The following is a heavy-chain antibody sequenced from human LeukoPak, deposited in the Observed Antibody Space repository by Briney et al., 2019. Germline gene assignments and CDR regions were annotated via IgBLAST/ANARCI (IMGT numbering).Heavy chain of an antibody. V-gene: IGHV3-23*01. Sequence: GGSLRLSCAASGFTFSSYAMSWVRQAPGKGLEWVSAISGSGGSTYYADSVKGRFTISRDNSKNTLYLQMNSLRAEDTAVYYCAKPLRDGVVPAATDSDHWGQGTLVTVSS. CDR2: ISGSGGST. J-gene: IGHJ4*02. CDR3: AKPLRDGVVPAATDSDH. CDR1: GFTFSSYA. D-gene: IGHD2-2*01.